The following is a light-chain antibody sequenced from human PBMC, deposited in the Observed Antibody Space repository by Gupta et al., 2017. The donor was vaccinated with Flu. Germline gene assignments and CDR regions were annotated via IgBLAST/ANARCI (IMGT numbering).Light chain of an antibody. Sequence: DIVMTQSPLSLAVTPGEPASISCRSSQSLLHGNGYIYLAWYLQKPGQAPQLLIYLASNRAAGVPDRFSGSGSGTDFTQKISREEAEDGGVYYCMQDLQTPPYTFGQGTKVEIK. J-gene: IGKJ2*01. V-gene: IGKV2-28*01. CDR3: MQDLQTPPYT. CDR2: LAS. CDR1: QSLLHGNGYIY.